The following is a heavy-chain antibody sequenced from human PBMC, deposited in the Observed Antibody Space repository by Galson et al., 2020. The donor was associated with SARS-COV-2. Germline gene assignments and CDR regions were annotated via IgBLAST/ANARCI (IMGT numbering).Heavy chain of an antibody. CDR3: ALFGNGWYGGYFDY. J-gene: IGHJ4*02. CDR1: GASSISYY. Sequence: ASETLSLTCTVSGASSISYYWSWIRQPPGKGLEFIGYIYYSGNTNYNPSLKSRATISEDSSKKQLSLRLTSVTAADTAVYYCALFGNGWYGGYFDYWGQGALVSVSS. CDR2: IYYSGNT. D-gene: IGHD6-19*01. V-gene: IGHV4-59*01.